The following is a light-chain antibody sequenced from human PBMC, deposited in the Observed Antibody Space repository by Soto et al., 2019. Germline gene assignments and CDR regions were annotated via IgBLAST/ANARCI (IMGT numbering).Light chain of an antibody. Sequence: YELTQPPSVSVAPGQTVRVTCGGKNIGSKSVHWYQQKPGQAPVLVVYDDSDRPSGIPERFSGSNSGNTATLTISRVEAGDEADYHCQVWDRSSDHYVFGTGTKVTVL. CDR1: NIGSKS. V-gene: IGLV3-21*02. CDR3: QVWDRSSDHYV. J-gene: IGLJ1*01. CDR2: DDS.